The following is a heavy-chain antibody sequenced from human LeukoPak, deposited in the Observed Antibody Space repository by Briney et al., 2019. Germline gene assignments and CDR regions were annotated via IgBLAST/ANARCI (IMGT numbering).Heavy chain of an antibody. J-gene: IGHJ4*02. CDR2: ISSSSSYI. V-gene: IGHV3-21*01. Sequence: GGSLRLSCAASGFTFSSYEMNWVRQAPGKGLEWVSSISSSSSYIYYADSVRGRFTISRDNAKNSLYLQMNSLRAEDTAVYFCARDNYYGDYTIDYWGQGTLVTVSS. CDR1: GFTFSSYE. D-gene: IGHD4-17*01. CDR3: ARDNYYGDYTIDY.